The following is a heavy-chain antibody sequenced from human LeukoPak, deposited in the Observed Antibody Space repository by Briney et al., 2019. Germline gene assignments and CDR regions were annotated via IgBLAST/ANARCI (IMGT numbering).Heavy chain of an antibody. CDR1: GFTFGTST. CDR3: EPPLQFLES. D-gene: IGHD3-3*01. Sequence: GGSLRLSYTTSGFTFGTSTMTWVRQAPGKGLEWVSTINSNGGSTYYASSVKGRFTISRDNSRNTLYLRMSSLRAEDTAVYYCEPPLQFLESWGQGTMVIVSS. V-gene: IGHV3-23*01. CDR2: INSNGGST. J-gene: IGHJ5*02.